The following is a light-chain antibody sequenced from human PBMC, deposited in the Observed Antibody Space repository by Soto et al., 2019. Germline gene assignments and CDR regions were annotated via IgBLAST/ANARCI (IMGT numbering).Light chain of an antibody. CDR3: QQHNSWPPEA. CDR1: QSVSSSY. V-gene: IGKV3-15*01. Sequence: DIVLTQYPGTLSLSPGDSATLSCRVSQSVSSSYLAWYQQKPGQAPRLLVYDAYTRATGVPARFSGSGSGTEFTLTVTSLQSEDFAVYYCQQHNSWPPEACGQGTRLEIK. J-gene: IGKJ5*01. CDR2: DAY.